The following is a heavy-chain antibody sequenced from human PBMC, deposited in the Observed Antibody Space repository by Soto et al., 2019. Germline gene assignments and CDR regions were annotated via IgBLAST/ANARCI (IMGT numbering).Heavy chain of an antibody. D-gene: IGHD2-15*01. V-gene: IGHV3-30*18. CDR1: GFTFSSYG. CDR2: ISYDGSNK. CDR3: AKETYSGPLDY. Sequence: QVQLVESGGGVVQPGRSLRLSCAAYGFTFSSYGMHWVRQAPGKGLAWVAVISYDGSNKYYADSVKGRFTISRDNSKNTLYLQMNSLRAEDTAVYYCAKETYSGPLDYWGQGTLVTVSS. J-gene: IGHJ4*02.